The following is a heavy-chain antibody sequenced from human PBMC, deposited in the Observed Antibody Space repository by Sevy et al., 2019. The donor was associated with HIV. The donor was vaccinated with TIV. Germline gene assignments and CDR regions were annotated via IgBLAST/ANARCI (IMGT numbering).Heavy chain of an antibody. D-gene: IGHD3-3*01. J-gene: IGHJ3*02. V-gene: IGHV3-64*01. Sequence: GGSLRLSCAASGFTFSSYAMHWVRQAPGKGLEYVSAISSNGGSTYYANSVKGRFTISRDNSKNTLYLQMGSLRAEDVAVYYCARAFGITIFGIDAFDIWGQGTMVTVSS. CDR2: ISSNGGST. CDR1: GFTFSSYA. CDR3: ARAFGITIFGIDAFDI.